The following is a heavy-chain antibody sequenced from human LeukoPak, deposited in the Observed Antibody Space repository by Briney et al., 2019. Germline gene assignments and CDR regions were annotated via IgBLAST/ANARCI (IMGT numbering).Heavy chain of an antibody. CDR3: ASFTY. V-gene: IGHV3-48*02. Sequence: GGSLRLSCAASGFTFSSYGMNWVREAPGKGLEWVAYISSSSGIIYYSDSVKGRFTISRDNAKNSLYLHMNSLRDEDTAVYYCASFTYWGQGTLVTVSS. CDR2: ISSSSGII. J-gene: IGHJ4*02. CDR1: GFTFSSYG.